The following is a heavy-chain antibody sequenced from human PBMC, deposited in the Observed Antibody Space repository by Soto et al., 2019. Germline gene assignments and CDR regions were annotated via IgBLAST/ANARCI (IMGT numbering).Heavy chain of an antibody. J-gene: IGHJ6*02. CDR1: GDSSTSDEYY. Sequence: TLSLNCADSGDSSTSDEYYWSWLRQQPGKGLEWIGYICHSGVASYNPSLRGRAVISIDTSKNQFFLRMNAVTAADTATYYCARDYYGAGSQYYYYGMEVWGPVTTVPVSS. CDR2: ICHSGVA. D-gene: IGHD3-10*01. CDR3: ARDYYGAGSQYYYYGMEV. V-gene: IGHV4-31*11.